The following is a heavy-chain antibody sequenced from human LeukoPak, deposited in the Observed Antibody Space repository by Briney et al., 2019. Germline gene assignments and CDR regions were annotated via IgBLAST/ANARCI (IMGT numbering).Heavy chain of an antibody. V-gene: IGHV1-69*06. D-gene: IGHD3-9*01. CDR3: ATNYEILSGYPKNYYFHI. J-gene: IGHJ3*02. CDR1: GGTFSSYA. Sequence: GSSVKVSCKASGGTFSSYAISWVRQAPGQGPEWMGGIIPLFRTANYAQKFQGRVTITADRSTNTALMELSSLRSEDTAMYYCATNYEILSGYPKNYYFHIWGQGTMVTVSS. CDR2: IIPLFRTA.